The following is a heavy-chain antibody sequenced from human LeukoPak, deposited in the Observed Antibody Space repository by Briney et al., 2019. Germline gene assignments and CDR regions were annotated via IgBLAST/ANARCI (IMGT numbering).Heavy chain of an antibody. CDR2: ISSSSSTI. D-gene: IGHD3-10*01. V-gene: IGHV3-48*04. J-gene: IGHJ3*02. Sequence: PGGSLRLSCAASGFTFSTYSMNWVRQAPGKGLEWVSYISSSSSTIFSADSVKGRFTISRDNAENSLYLQMNSLRAEDTAVYYCARDSYMWVRGVIISRAAFDIWGQGTMVTVSS. CDR3: ARDSYMWVRGVIISRAAFDI. CDR1: GFTFSTYS.